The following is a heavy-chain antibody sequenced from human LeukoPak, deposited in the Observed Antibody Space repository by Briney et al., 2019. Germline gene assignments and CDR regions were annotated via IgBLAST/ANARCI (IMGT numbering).Heavy chain of an antibody. J-gene: IGHJ5*02. D-gene: IGHD4/OR15-4a*01. Sequence: SETLSLTCNVTGDSITSGGFYWAWIRQSPGKGLEWIGNVYYSGTTQYNPSLKGRVTISMDMSKNQFSLNLNSVSVTDTAIYYCARRDYAAWFDPWGQGTLVTVSS. CDR3: ARRDYAAWFDP. CDR1: GDSITSGGFY. V-gene: IGHV4-39*01. CDR2: VYYSGTT.